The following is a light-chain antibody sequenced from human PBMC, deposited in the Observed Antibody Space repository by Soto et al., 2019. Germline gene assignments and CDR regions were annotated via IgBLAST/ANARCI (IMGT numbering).Light chain of an antibody. CDR3: QQSYRSPQT. Sequence: DIQMTQSPSSLSASVGDRVSITCRAGQSINRFLNWYQQKPGKAPKLLIYGASSLQSGVPSRFSGSGSGTDFTLTISSLQPEDFATYYCQQSYRSPQTFGQGTKVATK. V-gene: IGKV1-39*01. J-gene: IGKJ1*01. CDR2: GAS. CDR1: QSINRF.